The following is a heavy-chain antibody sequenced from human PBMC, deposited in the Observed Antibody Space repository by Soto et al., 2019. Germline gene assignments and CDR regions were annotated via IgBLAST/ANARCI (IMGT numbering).Heavy chain of an antibody. CDR1: GFTFSSYA. J-gene: IGHJ4*02. D-gene: IGHD5-18*01. CDR2: ISGSGGST. V-gene: IGHV3-23*01. CDR3: ARTLYSYGTDY. Sequence: EVQLLESGGGLVQPGGSLRLSCAASGFTFSSYAMSWVRQAPGKGLEWVPAISGSGGSTYYADSVKGRFTISRDNSKNTLYLQMNSLRAEATAVYYCARTLYSYGTDYWGQGTLVTVSS.